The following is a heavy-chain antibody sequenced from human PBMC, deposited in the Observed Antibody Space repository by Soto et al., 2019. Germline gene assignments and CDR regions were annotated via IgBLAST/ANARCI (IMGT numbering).Heavy chain of an antibody. CDR1: GYTFTGYY. CDR3: AREDRHDSSGYYSSTFDY. V-gene: IGHV1-2*04. CDR2: INPNSGGT. D-gene: IGHD3-22*01. J-gene: IGHJ4*02. Sequence: ASVKVSCKASGYTFTGYYMHWVRQAPGQGLEWMGWINPNSGGTNYAQKFQGWVTMTRDTSISTAYMELSRLRSDDTAVYYCAREDRHDSSGYYSSTFDYWGQGTLVTVYS.